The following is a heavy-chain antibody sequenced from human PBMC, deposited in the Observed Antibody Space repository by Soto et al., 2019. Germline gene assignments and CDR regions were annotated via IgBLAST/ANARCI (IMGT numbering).Heavy chain of an antibody. J-gene: IGHJ6*02. CDR2: IYSGGST. CDR3: ARDLLLPYGSGSYNYYGMDV. D-gene: IGHD3-10*01. Sequence: GGSLRLSCAASGFTVSSNYMSWVRQAPGKGLGWVSVIYSGGSTYYADSVKGRFTISRDNSKNTLYLQMNSLRAEDTAVYYCARDLLLPYGSGSYNYYGMDVWGQGTTVTVSS. V-gene: IGHV3-66*01. CDR1: GFTVSSNY.